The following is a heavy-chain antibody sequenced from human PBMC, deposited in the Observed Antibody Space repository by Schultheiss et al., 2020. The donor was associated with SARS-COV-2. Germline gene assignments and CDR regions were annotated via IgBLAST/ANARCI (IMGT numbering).Heavy chain of an antibody. CDR1: GGSISSYY. Sequence: SQTLSLTCTVSGGSISSYYWRWIRQPSGKGLEWIGYMYYSGSTNYNPYLKSRVTISVDTSKNQFSLKLSSVTAADTAVYYGAREERVRGNYYSYGMDVWGQGTTVTVSS. V-gene: IGHV4-59*01. CDR2: MYYSGST. CDR3: AREERVRGNYYSYGMDV. J-gene: IGHJ6*02. D-gene: IGHD3-10*01.